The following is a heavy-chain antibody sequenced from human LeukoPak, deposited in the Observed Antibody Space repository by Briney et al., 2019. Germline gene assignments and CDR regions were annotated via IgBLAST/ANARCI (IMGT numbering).Heavy chain of an antibody. D-gene: IGHD5-18*01. V-gene: IGHV4-31*06. CDR1: GGSISSDSYY. Sequence: SETLSLTCTVSGGSISSDSYYWSWIRQHPGKGLEWIGCIYYSGSTYYNPSLKSRITLSVDTSNNRFSLKLSSVTAADTAVYYCSLRGYSYGPRYYYYYGMDVWGQGTTVTVSS. CDR3: SLRGYSYGPRYYYYYGMDV. J-gene: IGHJ6*02. CDR2: IYYSGST.